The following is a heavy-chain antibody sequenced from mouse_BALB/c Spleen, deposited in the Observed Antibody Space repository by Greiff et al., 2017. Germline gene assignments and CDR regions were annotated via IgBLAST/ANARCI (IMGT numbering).Heavy chain of an antibody. Sequence: QVQLQQPGAELVKPGASVKLSCKASGYTFTSYYMYWVKQRPGQGLEWIGGINPSNGGTNFNEKFKSKATLTVDKSSSTAYMQLSILTSEDSAVYYCTRGPYGNSACFAYWGQGTLVTGSA. V-gene: IGHV1S81*02. J-gene: IGHJ3*01. CDR3: TRGPYGNSACFAY. CDR2: INPSNGGT. CDR1: GYTFTSYY. D-gene: IGHD2-1*01.